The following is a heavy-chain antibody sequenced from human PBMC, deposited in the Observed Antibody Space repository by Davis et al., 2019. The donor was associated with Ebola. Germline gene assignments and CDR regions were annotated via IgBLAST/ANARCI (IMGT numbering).Heavy chain of an antibody. CDR3: AKRGYTSGHYFDQ. J-gene: IGHJ4*02. Sequence: GESLKISCAASGFTFSSYTMSWVRQAPGEGLEWVSTITASATITYYVDSVKGRFTISRDNSKNTLFLQMNSLRAEDTALYYCAKRGYTSGHYFDQWGQGNLVTVSS. CDR1: GFTFSSYT. V-gene: IGHV3-23*01. CDR2: ITASATIT. D-gene: IGHD2-15*01.